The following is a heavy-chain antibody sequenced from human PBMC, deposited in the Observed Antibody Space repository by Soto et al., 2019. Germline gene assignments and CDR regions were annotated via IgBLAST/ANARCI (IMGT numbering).Heavy chain of an antibody. V-gene: IGHV4-59*08. J-gene: IGHJ6*02. CDR1: GGSIDGYN. CDR3: SRQGIGNLHGLVDV. D-gene: IGHD3-10*01. Sequence: QVQLQESGPGLVKPSETLSLTCTVSGGSIDGYNCAWIRQPPGKALEWVGYGYYYGGSSYNSSLTRRVTLSMDTSKSQFSLQLRSVTAADTAVYYCSRQGIGNLHGLVDVWGRGTTVTVSS. CDR2: GYYYGGS.